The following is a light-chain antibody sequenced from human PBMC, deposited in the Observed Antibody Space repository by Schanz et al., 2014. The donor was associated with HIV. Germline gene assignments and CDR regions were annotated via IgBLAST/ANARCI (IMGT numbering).Light chain of an antibody. CDR2: EVS. V-gene: IGLV2-14*02. CDR3: SSYTSTNTLVV. CDR1: SSDVGSYNL. Sequence: QSVLTQPASVSGSPGQSITISCTGTSSDVGSYNLVSWYQQHPGKAPKLMIYEVSKRPSGVSDRFSGSKSGNTASLRISGLQAEDEADYYCSSYTSTNTLVVFGGGTKLTVL. J-gene: IGLJ2*01.